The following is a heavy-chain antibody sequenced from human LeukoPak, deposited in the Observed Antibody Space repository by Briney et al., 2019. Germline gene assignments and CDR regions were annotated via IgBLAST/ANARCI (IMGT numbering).Heavy chain of an antibody. J-gene: IGHJ6*03. CDR2: ISSSSSYI. Sequence: GSLRLSCAASGFTFSSYSMNWVRQAPGKGLEWVSSISSSSSYIYYADSVKGRFTISRDNAKNSLYLQMNSLRAEDTAVYYCARTGITGTTDADYYYYMDVWGKGTTVTVSS. CDR1: GFTFSSYS. D-gene: IGHD1-7*01. V-gene: IGHV3-21*01. CDR3: ARTGITGTTDADYYYYMDV.